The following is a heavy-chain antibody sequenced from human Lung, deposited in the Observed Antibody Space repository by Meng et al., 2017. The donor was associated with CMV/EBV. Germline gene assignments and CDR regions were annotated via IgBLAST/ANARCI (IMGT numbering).Heavy chain of an antibody. V-gene: IGHV1-2*02. CDR1: GYTFIGYN. CDR3: ARLFHTSLGTNYYYGMDV. CDR2: INPNTGAT. J-gene: IGHJ6*02. D-gene: IGHD3-3*01. Sequence: ASVKVSCKASGYTFIGYNIHWVRQAPGQGLEWMGWINPNTGATKFAERFQGRVTLTTDTSISTAYMELSRLKSDDTAVFFCARLFHTSLGTNYYYGMDVWGQRTTVTVSS.